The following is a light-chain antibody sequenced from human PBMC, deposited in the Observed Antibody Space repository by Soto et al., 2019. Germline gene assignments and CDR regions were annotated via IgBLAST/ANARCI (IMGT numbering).Light chain of an antibody. J-gene: IGLJ1*01. V-gene: IGLV2-8*01. Sequence: PRSAAGAPVSGVSISGTAIASDVGTYNFVSWYQQHPGKAPKLLIYEVTKRPSGVPDRFSGSKSGNTASLTVSGLQAEDEAEYFCSSYTGDRHFYVFGTGT. CDR3: SSYTGDRHFYV. CDR1: ASDVGTYNF. CDR2: EVT.